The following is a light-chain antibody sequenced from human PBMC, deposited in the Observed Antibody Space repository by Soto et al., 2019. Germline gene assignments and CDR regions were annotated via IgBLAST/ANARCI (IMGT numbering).Light chain of an antibody. CDR2: FND. V-gene: IGLV1-44*01. CDR3: VAWDDSLNGVV. Sequence: QSVLAQPPSASGTPGQRVTISCSGSISNIGNNGVNWYKQLRSPAPGAAPELLIYFNDQRPSGVPDRLSGSNSGTSASLAISGLQSEDEADYYCVAWDDSLNGVVFGGGTKLTVL. CDR1: ISNIGNNG. J-gene: IGLJ2*01.